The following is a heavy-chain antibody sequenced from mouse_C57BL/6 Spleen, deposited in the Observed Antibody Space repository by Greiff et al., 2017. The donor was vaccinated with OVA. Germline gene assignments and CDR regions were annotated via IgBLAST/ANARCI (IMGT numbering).Heavy chain of an antibody. CDR1: GFTFSDYY. Sequence: EVQRVESEGGLVQPGSSMKLSCTASGFTFSDYYMAWVRQVPEKGLEWVANINYDGSSTYYLDSLKSRFIISRDNAKNILYLQMSSLKSEDTATYYCARDQSPPGGAMDYWGQGTSVTVSS. CDR3: ARDQSPPGGAMDY. CDR2: INYDGSST. J-gene: IGHJ4*01. V-gene: IGHV5-16*01.